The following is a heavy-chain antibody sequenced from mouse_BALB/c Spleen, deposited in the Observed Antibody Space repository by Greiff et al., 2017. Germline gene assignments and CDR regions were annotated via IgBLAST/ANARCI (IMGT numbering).Heavy chain of an antibody. J-gene: IGHJ2*01. D-gene: IGHD1-2*01. CDR3: ERRELYYGQYYFDY. V-gene: IGHV1S41*01. CDR1: GYTFTSYW. CDR2: IAPGSGSS. Sequence: DLVKPGASVKLSCKASGYTFTSYWINWIKQRPGQGLEWIGRIAPGSGSSYYNEIFKGKATLTVDTSSSTAYIHLSSLSSEDSAVYFCERRELYYGQYYFDYWGQGTTLTVSS.